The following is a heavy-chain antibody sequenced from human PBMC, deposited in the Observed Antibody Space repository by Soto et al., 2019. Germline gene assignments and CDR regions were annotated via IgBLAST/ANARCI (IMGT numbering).Heavy chain of an antibody. CDR3: AKDLQGARHYYYDSSGYADWFDP. Sequence: SLSLSCAASGFIFSSYGMNWVRQAPGQGLGWVAVISVDGKIKYYADSVKGRFTISRDNSKNTLYLQMNSLRAEDTAVYYCAKDLQGARHYYYDSSGYADWFDPWGQGTLVTVSS. J-gene: IGHJ5*02. V-gene: IGHV3-30*18. D-gene: IGHD3-22*01. CDR2: ISVDGKIK. CDR1: GFIFSSYG.